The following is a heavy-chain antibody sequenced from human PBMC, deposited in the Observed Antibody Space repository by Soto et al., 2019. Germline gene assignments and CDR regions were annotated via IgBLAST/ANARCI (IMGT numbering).Heavy chain of an antibody. CDR2: ISYDGSNK. Sequence: QVQLVESGGGVVQPGRSLRLSCAASGFTFSSYAMHWVRHAPGKGLEWVAVISYDGSNKYYADSVKGRFTISRDNSKNTLYLQMNSLRAEDTAVYYCARDGHWGIANWYFDLWGRGTLVTFSS. V-gene: IGHV3-30-3*01. CDR3: ARDGHWGIANWYFDL. J-gene: IGHJ2*01. CDR1: GFTFSSYA. D-gene: IGHD3-16*01.